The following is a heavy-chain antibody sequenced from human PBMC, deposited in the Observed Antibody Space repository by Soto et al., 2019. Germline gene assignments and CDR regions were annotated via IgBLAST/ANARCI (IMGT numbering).Heavy chain of an antibody. J-gene: IGHJ4*02. CDR3: AKRSSSSTFDY. V-gene: IGHV1-46*01. D-gene: IGHD6-6*01. CDR2: INPSGGST. CDR1: GYTFTSYY. Sequence: ASVKVSCKASGYTFTSYYMHWVRQAPGQGLEWMGIINPSGGSTRYAQKFQGRVTMTRDTSTSTVYMELSSLRSEDTAVYYCAKRSSSSTFDYWGQGTLVTVSS.